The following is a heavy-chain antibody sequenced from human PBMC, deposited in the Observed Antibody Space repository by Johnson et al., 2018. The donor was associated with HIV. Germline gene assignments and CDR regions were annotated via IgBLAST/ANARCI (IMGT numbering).Heavy chain of an antibody. CDR1: GFTFSNAC. Sequence: VQLVESGGGLVKPGGSLRLSCEASGFTFSNACMSWVRQAPGKGLEWVGRIKSKTDGGTTDYAAPVKGRFTISRDESRNTLYLQMKSLRAEDTALYYCAGGRIGAFDIWGQGTMVTVSS. CDR2: IKSKTDGGTT. D-gene: IGHD2-15*01. J-gene: IGHJ3*02. V-gene: IGHV3-15*01. CDR3: AGGRIGAFDI.